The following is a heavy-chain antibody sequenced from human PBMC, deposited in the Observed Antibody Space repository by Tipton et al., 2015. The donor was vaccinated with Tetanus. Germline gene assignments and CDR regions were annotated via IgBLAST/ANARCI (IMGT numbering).Heavy chain of an antibody. CDR3: AKTRDAGYIYGDDY. Sequence: GSLRLSCAASGFTFSSCAMSRVRQAPGKGLEWVSAISGSGGSTYYADSVKGRFTIPRDNSKNTLYLRMNSLRADDTALYYCAKTRDAGYIYGDDYWGQGTLVTVSS. CDR1: GFTFSSCA. J-gene: IGHJ4*02. V-gene: IGHV3-23*01. CDR2: ISGSGGST. D-gene: IGHD5-18*01.